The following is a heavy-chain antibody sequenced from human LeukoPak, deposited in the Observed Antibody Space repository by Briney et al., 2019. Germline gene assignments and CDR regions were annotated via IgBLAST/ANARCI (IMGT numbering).Heavy chain of an antibody. CDR1: GVTFSSYL. Sequence: AGGSLRLSCAASGVTFSSYLMSWVRQAPGKGLEYVSTISSDGGSTYYADSVKGRFTISRDNSKNTLYLQMSSLRAEDTAVYYCVKGGVTATPEYFQHWGQGTLVAVSS. CDR3: VKGGVTATPEYFQH. CDR2: ISSDGGST. J-gene: IGHJ1*01. D-gene: IGHD2-21*02. V-gene: IGHV3-64D*06.